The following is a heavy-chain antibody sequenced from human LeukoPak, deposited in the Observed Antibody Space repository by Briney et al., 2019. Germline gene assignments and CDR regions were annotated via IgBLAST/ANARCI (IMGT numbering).Heavy chain of an antibody. D-gene: IGHD1-26*01. CDR1: GYTFTGYS. CDR2: INTNTGNP. V-gene: IGHV7-4-1*02. Sequence: ASVKVSCKASGYTFTGYSMHWVRQAPGQGLEWMAWINTNTGNPTYAQGFTGRFVFSLDTSLSTAYLQISSLKADDTAVYYCARDSISGSYVHFDHWGQGTLVTVSS. CDR3: ARDSISGSYVHFDH. J-gene: IGHJ4*02.